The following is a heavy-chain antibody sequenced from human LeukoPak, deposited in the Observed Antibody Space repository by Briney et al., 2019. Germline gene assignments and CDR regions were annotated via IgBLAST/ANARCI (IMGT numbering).Heavy chain of an antibody. CDR1: GGSFSGYY. D-gene: IGHD3-22*01. Sequence: ASETLSLTCAVYGGSFSGYYWSWIRQPPGKGLEWIGEINHSGSTNYNPSLKSRVTISVDTSKNQFSLKLSSVTAADTAMYYCARESVEDESYSSGYTGPFDYWGQGTLVTVSS. J-gene: IGHJ4*02. CDR2: INHSGST. V-gene: IGHV4-34*01. CDR3: ARESVEDESYSSGYTGPFDY.